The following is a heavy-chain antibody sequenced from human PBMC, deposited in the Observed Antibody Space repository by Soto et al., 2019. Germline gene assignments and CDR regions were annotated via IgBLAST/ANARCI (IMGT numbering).Heavy chain of an antibody. CDR1: GYTFTNYG. J-gene: IGHJ6*02. Sequence: QVLLVQSGAEVKKPGASVKVSCKASGYTFTNYGISWVRQAPGQGLEWMGWISVYTGNTNYAQNLQGRVTMTTDTSTTTAYMELRSLRSDDTAVYYCARDGTLVRRSSYYYNGMDVWGQGTTVTVSS. V-gene: IGHV1-18*04. CDR3: ARDGTLVRRSSYYYNGMDV. CDR2: ISVYTGNT. D-gene: IGHD3-10*01.